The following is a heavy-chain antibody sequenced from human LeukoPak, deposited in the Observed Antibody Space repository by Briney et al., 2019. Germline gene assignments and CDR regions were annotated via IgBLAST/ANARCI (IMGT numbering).Heavy chain of an antibody. CDR3: VRDRGTATVRSFDI. J-gene: IGHJ3*02. CDR1: GITFSNYE. V-gene: IGHV3-48*03. Sequence: PGGSLRLSCAASGITFSNYEMNWVRQAPGKGLEWVSYISSRGTTTHYADSVKGRFIISRDNAENSLYLQMNSLRVEDTVLYHCVRDRGTATVRSFDIWGQGTMVTVSS. CDR2: ISSRGTTT. D-gene: IGHD4-17*01.